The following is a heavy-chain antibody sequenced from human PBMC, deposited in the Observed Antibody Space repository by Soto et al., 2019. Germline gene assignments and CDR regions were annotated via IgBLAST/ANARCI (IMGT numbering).Heavy chain of an antibody. J-gene: IGHJ3*02. V-gene: IGHV1-69*04. Sequence: GLEWMGRIIPILGIANYAQKFQGRVTITADKSTSTAYMELSSLRSEDTAVYYCARGTIVVVPAAVNDAFDIWGQGTMVTVSS. D-gene: IGHD2-2*01. CDR3: ARGTIVVVPAAVNDAFDI. CDR2: IIPILGIA.